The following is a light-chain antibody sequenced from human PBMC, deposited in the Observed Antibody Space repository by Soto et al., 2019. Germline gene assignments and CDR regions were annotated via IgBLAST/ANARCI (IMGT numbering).Light chain of an antibody. Sequence: DIVLTQSPATLSLSPGERATLSCRASQSLISSLAWYQQKPGQAPRLLIYDASNRATGIPARFSGSGSGTDFTLTISSLEPEDFAVYYCQQRSNWPPITFGQGTRLEIK. V-gene: IGKV3-11*01. CDR3: QQRSNWPPIT. J-gene: IGKJ5*01. CDR2: DAS. CDR1: QSLISS.